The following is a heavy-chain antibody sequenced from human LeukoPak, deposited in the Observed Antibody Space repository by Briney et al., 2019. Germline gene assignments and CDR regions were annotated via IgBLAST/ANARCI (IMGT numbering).Heavy chain of an antibody. CDR3: AKDFKADFWSGYVTRFDY. CDR2: ISGSGGST. CDR1: GFTFSSYA. V-gene: IGHV3-23*01. Sequence: PGGSLRLSCAASGFTFSSYAMSWVRQAPGKGLEWVSGISGSGGSTNYAESVKGRFTISRDNSKNTLYLQMNSLRAEDTAVYYCAKDFKADFWSGYVTRFDYWGQGTLVTVSS. D-gene: IGHD3-3*01. J-gene: IGHJ4*02.